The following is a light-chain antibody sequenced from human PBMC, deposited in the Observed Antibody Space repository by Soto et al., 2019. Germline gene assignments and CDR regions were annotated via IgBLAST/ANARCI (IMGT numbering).Light chain of an antibody. CDR2: EVS. Sequence: QSALTQPASVSGSPGQSITISCTGTSSDVGGHNYVSWYQQHPGKAPKFMIFEVSNRPSGVSNRFSGSKSGNTASLTISGLQAEDEADYYCSSYTSTNTWVFGGGTKPPS. CDR1: SSDVGGHNY. CDR3: SSYTSTNTWV. J-gene: IGLJ3*02. V-gene: IGLV2-14*01.